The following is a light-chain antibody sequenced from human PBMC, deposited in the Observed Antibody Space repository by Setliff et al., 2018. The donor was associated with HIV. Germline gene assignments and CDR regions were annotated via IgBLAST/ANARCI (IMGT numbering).Light chain of an antibody. CDR2: GNS. CDR3: QSYDSSLSGSYV. V-gene: IGLV1-40*01. CDR1: SSNIGAGYD. J-gene: IGLJ1*01. Sequence: QAVVTQPPSVSGAPGQRVTISCTGSSSNIGAGYDVHWYQQLPGTAPKILIYGNSNRPSGVPDRFSGSKSGTSASLAITGLQAEDEADYYCQSYDSSLSGSYVFGTGTKVTVL.